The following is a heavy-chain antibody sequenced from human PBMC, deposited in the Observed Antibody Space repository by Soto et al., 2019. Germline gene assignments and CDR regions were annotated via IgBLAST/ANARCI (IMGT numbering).Heavy chain of an antibody. J-gene: IGHJ4*02. D-gene: IGHD3-10*01. Sequence: EVERVESGGGLVQPGGSLRLSCAASGFTFSSYSMNWVRQAPGKGLEWVSYISSSSSTIYYADSVKGRFTISRDNAKNSLYLQMNSLRAEDTAVYYCARDIDGSGSFYYFDYWGQGTLVTVSS. V-gene: IGHV3-48*01. CDR2: ISSSSSTI. CDR3: ARDIDGSGSFYYFDY. CDR1: GFTFSSYS.